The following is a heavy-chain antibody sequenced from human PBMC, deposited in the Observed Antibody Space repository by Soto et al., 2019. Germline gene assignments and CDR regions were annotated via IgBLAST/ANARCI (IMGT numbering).Heavy chain of an antibody. V-gene: IGHV1-69*13. J-gene: IGHJ6*02. Sequence: EASVKVSCKASGGTFSSYAINWVRQAPGQGLEWMGGIIPIFGTGNYAQKFQGRVTITADESTTTAYMEMSSLRSEDTAIYYCARGEDIVVVPAATHYYYYGMDVWGQGTTVTVSS. CDR1: GGTFSSYA. CDR3: ARGEDIVVVPAATHYYYYGMDV. CDR2: IIPIFGTG. D-gene: IGHD2-2*01.